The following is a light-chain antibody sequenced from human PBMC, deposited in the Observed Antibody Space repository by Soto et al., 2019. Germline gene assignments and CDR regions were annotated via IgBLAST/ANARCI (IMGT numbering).Light chain of an antibody. J-gene: IGKJ1*01. CDR2: GAS. Sequence: EIVLTQSPGTLSLSPGERATLSCRASQSVSSSFLAWYQQKPGQAPRLLIYGASSRATGIPDRFSGSGSWTDVTLTISRLEPEDFAVYYCQQYGRSPWTFGHGNKGESK. CDR1: QSVSSSF. CDR3: QQYGRSPWT. V-gene: IGKV3-20*01.